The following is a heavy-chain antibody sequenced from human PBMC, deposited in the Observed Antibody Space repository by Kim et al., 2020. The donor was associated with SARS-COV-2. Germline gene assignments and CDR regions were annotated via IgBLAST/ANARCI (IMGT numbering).Heavy chain of an antibody. J-gene: IGHJ4*01. CDR1: GHTFSNYG. Sequence: SVKVSCKASGHTFSNYGISWVRQAPGQGLEWMGRIIPMSEVTDYAQKFQGRVTITADKSRSTVNMELTSLRSEDTAVYYCARGPAPGYSYGDGAFDYWG. CDR3: ARGPAPGYSYGDGAFDY. V-gene: IGHV1-69*04. D-gene: IGHD5-18*01. CDR2: IIPMSEVT.